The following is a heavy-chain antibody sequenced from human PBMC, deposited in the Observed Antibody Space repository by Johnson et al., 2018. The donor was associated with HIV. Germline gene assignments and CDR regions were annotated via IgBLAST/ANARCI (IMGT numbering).Heavy chain of an antibody. D-gene: IGHD1-7*01. J-gene: IGHJ3*02. CDR3: AKGRSGTTASIDAFDI. V-gene: IGHV3-30-3*01. CDR2: ISYDGSNK. Sequence: QVRLVESGGGVVQPGRSLRLSCAASGFTFSRYAMHWVRQVPGKGLEWVAVISYDGSNKDYADSVKGRFTISRDNSKNTLYLQMKSLRAEDTAVYYCAKGRSGTTASIDAFDIWGQGTMVTVSS. CDR1: GFTFSRYA.